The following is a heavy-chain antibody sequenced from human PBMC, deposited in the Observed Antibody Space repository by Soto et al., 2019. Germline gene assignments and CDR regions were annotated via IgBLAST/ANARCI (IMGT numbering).Heavy chain of an antibody. Sequence: QVQLVQSGAEVKKPGSSVKVSCKASGGTFSSYAISWVRQAPGQGLEWMGGIIPIFGTANYAQKFQGRVTITAAESTSTAYMELSSLRSEDTDVYYCALGYYYDSSGRHDAFDIWGQGTMVTVSS. CDR2: IIPIFGTA. J-gene: IGHJ3*02. CDR3: ALGYYYDSSGRHDAFDI. V-gene: IGHV1-69*01. CDR1: GGTFSSYA. D-gene: IGHD3-22*01.